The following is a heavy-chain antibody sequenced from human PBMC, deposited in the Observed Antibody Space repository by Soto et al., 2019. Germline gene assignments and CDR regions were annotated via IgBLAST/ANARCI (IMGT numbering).Heavy chain of an antibody. CDR2: ISYDGSNK. Sequence: GGSLRLSCAASGFTFISYAMHWVRQAPGKGLEWVAVISYDGSNKYYADSVKGRFTISRDNSKNTLYLQMNSLRAEDTAVYYCARDSSSWYWYYYGMDVWGQGTTVTVSS. CDR3: ARDSSSWYWYYYGMDV. V-gene: IGHV3-30-3*01. CDR1: GFTFISYA. J-gene: IGHJ6*02. D-gene: IGHD6-13*01.